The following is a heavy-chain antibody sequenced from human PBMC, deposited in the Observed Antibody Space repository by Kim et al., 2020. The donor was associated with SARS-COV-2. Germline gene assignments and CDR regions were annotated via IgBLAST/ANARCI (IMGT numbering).Heavy chain of an antibody. J-gene: IGHJ1*01. CDR3: ARGYLYLEWELQYFLH. D-gene: IGHD1-26*01. Sequence: LKSRVTISVETSKNQFSLKLSSVTAADTAVYYCARGYLYLEWELQYFLHWGQGTLVTVSS. V-gene: IGHV4-39*01.